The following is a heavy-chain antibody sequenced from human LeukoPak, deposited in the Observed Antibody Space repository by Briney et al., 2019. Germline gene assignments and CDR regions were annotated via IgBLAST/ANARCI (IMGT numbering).Heavy chain of an antibody. V-gene: IGHV3-43*02. Sequence: GGSLRLXCAASGFTFYDYAMHWVRQAPGKDLEWVSLIYGDGGSTYYADSVKGRFTIARDNSKNSLYLQMNSLRTDDTALYFCAKDIYPTPARPDAFDIWGQGTMVTVSS. J-gene: IGHJ3*02. CDR2: IYGDGGST. CDR3: AKDIYPTPARPDAFDI. CDR1: GFTFYDYA. D-gene: IGHD2-2*02.